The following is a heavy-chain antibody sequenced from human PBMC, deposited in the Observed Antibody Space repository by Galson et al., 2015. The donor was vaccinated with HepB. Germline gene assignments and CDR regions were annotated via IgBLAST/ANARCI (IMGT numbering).Heavy chain of an antibody. CDR1: GFTFSSYG. V-gene: IGHV3-30*18. D-gene: IGHD6-13*01. CDR2: ISYDGSNK. CDR3: AKDARSLYSSSWYFDY. Sequence: SLRLSCAASGFTFSSYGMHWVRQAPGKGLEWVAVISYDGSNKYYADSVKGRFTISRDNSKNTLYLQMNSLRAEDTAVYYCAKDARSLYSSSWYFDYWGQGTLVTVSS. J-gene: IGHJ4*02.